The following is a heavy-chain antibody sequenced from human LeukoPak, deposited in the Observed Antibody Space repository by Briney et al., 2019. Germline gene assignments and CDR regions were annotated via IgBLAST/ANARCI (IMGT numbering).Heavy chain of an antibody. CDR1: GGSISSYY. CDR2: IYYSGST. J-gene: IGHJ5*02. CDR3: ARGLSGGAISPPNWFDP. Sequence: SETLSLTCTVSGGSISSYYWSWIRQPPGKGLEWIGYIYYSGSTNYNPSLKSRVTISVDTSKNQFSLKLSSVTAADTAVYYCARGLSGGAISPPNWFDPWGQGTLVTVSS. D-gene: IGHD3-10*01. V-gene: IGHV4-59*12.